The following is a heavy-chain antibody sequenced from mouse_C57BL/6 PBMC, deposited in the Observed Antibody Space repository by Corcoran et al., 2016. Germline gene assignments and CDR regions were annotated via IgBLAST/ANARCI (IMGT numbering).Heavy chain of an antibody. CDR3: AREKLEYAMDY. J-gene: IGHJ4*01. CDR2: IYPRSGNT. D-gene: IGHD1-3*01. Sequence: QHQLQQSGAELARPGAAKKLSCKASDYTITSYVISWVKQRTGQGIELIGEIYPRSGNTYYNEKFKGKATLTANKSSSTAYMELRSLTSEDYEVYFCAREKLEYAMDYWGQGTSVTVSS. CDR1: DYTITSYV. V-gene: IGHV1-81*01.